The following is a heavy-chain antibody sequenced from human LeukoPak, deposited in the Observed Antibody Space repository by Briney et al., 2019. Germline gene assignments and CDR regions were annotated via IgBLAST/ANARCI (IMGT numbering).Heavy chain of an antibody. CDR3: AKDKFTMIVVVITILDY. J-gene: IGHJ4*02. CDR1: GFTFSSYG. Sequence: GSLRLSCAASGFTFSSYGMHWIRQAPGKGLEWVAFIRYDGNIKYYADSVKGRFTISRDNSKNTLYLQMNSLRAEDTAVYYCAKDKFTMIVVVITILDYWGQGTLVTVSS. V-gene: IGHV3-30*02. D-gene: IGHD3-22*01. CDR2: IRYDGNIK.